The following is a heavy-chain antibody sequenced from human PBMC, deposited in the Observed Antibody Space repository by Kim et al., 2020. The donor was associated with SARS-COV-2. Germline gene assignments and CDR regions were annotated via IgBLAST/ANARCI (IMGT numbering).Heavy chain of an antibody. J-gene: IGHJ1*01. CDR3: ARDWVGCGGDCS. Sequence: GGSLRLSCAASGFTFSTSWMHWVRQAPGKGLVWVSLINTDESRTNYADSVKGRFSISRDNAKNILYLQMNSLRAEDTAVYYCARDWVGCGGDCSWGQGTLVTVSS. CDR1: GFTFSTSW. V-gene: IGHV3-74*01. D-gene: IGHD2-21*02. CDR2: INTDESRT.